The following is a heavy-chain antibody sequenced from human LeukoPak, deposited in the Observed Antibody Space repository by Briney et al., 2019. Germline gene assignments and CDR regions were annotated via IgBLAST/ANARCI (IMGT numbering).Heavy chain of an antibody. J-gene: IGHJ4*02. D-gene: IGHD6-13*01. CDR3: ARDGAAAWYYFDY. V-gene: IGHV3-66*01. CDR2: IYSGGST. CDR1: GFTVSSNY. Sequence: GGSLRLSCAASGFTVSSNYMSWVRQPPGKGLGWVSVIYSGGSTYYADSVKGRFTISRDNSKNTLYLQMNSLRAEDTAVYYCARDGAAAWYYFDYWGQGTLVTVSS.